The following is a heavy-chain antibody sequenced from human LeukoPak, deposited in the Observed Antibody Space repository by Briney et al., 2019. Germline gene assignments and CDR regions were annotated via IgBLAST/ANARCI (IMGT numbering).Heavy chain of an antibody. D-gene: IGHD5-24*01. J-gene: IGHJ1*01. CDR3: ATAPEMATMWHSRYFQH. Sequence: ASVKVSCKASGYTFTRYGISWVRQAPGQGLEWMGWISAYNGDTNYAQKVQGRVTMTTDTSTSTAYMELSSLRSEDTAVYYCATAPEMATMWHSRYFQHWGQGTLVTVSS. CDR1: GYTFTRYG. V-gene: IGHV1-18*01. CDR2: ISAYNGDT.